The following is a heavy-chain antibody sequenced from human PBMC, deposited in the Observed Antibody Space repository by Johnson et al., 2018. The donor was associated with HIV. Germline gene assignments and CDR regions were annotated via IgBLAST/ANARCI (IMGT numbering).Heavy chain of an antibody. V-gene: IGHV3-11*04. J-gene: IGHJ3*02. CDR3: ARAYSYGYGDTDALDM. D-gene: IGHD5-18*01. CDR1: GFTFSDYF. Sequence: QMLLVESGGGLVKPGGSLRLSCGGTGFTFSDYFMSWIRHAPGKGLEWVSYISGSGRSIYYADSLKGRFSISRDNAKNSLYLQMNSLRAEDTAVYFCARAYSYGYGDTDALDMWGQGTMVTVS. CDR2: ISGSGRSI.